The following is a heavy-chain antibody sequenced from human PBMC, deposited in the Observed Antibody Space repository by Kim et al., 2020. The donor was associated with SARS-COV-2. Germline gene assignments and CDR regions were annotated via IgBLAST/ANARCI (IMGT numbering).Heavy chain of an antibody. J-gene: IGHJ4*02. Sequence: SADSVKGRVTISRDNAKNSLYLQMNSLRDEDTAVYYCVRDRRDGYYPFDYWGQGTLVTVSS. V-gene: IGHV3-48*02. CDR3: VRDRRDGYYPFDY. D-gene: IGHD1-26*01.